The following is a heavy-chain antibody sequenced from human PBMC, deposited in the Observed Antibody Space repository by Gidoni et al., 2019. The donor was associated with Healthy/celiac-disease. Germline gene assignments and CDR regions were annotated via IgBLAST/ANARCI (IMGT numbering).Heavy chain of an antibody. CDR2: INHSGST. CDR1: GGSFSGYY. V-gene: IGHV4-34*01. J-gene: IGHJ5*02. Sequence: QVQLQQWGAGLLKPSETLSLTCAVYGGSFSGYYWSWIRQPPGKGLEWIGEINHSGSTNYNPSLKSRVTISVDTSKNQFSLKLSSVTAADTAVYYCARRPPQRAGVNWFDPWGQGTLVTVSS. CDR3: ARRPPQRAGVNWFDP. D-gene: IGHD6-13*01.